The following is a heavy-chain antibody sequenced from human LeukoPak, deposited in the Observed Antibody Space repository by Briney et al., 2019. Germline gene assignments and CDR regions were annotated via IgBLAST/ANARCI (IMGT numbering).Heavy chain of an antibody. D-gene: IGHD4-11*01. CDR2: ISGSGGTT. Sequence: PGGSLRLSCAASGFTFSSYAMSWVRQAPGKGLEWVSVISGSGGTTYYADSVKGLFTISRDKSKNTLYLQMNSLRADDTAVYYCAKDDYSDYSPDYWGQGTLVTVSS. J-gene: IGHJ4*02. V-gene: IGHV3-23*01. CDR3: AKDDYSDYSPDY. CDR1: GFTFSSYA.